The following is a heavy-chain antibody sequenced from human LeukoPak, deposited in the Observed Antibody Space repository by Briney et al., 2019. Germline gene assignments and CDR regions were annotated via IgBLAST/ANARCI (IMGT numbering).Heavy chain of an antibody. V-gene: IGHV4-59*08. J-gene: IGHJ3*02. D-gene: IGHD2-2*01. Sequence: SETLSLTCAVSGGSINSHYWGWIRQPPGKGLQWIGDIYYTGKNNYNPSLKSRVTISVDTSKNQFSLKLSSVTAADTAVYYCARLGRYCSSTSCYAFDIWGQGTMVTVSS. CDR3: ARLGRYCSSTSCYAFDI. CDR1: GGSINSHY. CDR2: IYYTGKN.